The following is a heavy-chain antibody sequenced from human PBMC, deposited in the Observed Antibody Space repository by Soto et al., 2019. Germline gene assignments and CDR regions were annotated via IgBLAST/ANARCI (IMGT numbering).Heavy chain of an antibody. CDR2: IYYSGRT. J-gene: IGHJ4*02. Sequence: QVQLQESGPGLVKPSETLSLTCSISGGSISDYQWNWIRQPPGKGLEWIGYIYYSGRTNYNPSLKSRLTISLDTSTRQFSLRLSSVTAADTAVYYCARMRGLGEISPYLDWWGQGARVTVSS. CDR3: ARMRGLGEISPYLDW. V-gene: IGHV4-59*01. D-gene: IGHD3-16*01. CDR1: GGSISDYQ.